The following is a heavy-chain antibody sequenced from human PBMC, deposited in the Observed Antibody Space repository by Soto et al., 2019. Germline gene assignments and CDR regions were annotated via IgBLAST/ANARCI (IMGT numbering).Heavy chain of an antibody. J-gene: IGHJ4*02. D-gene: IGHD3-10*01. CDR2: TWYRSQWYA. CDR3: AREATIVRGIITRIDN. CDR1: AV. Sequence: AVWDSFRKSPSRGLEWLGRTWYRSQWYADYAVSVRSRITINPDTSKNQFSLQLNSVTPEDTAVYYCAREATIVRGIITRIDNWAQRVLVTVSS. V-gene: IGHV6-1*01.